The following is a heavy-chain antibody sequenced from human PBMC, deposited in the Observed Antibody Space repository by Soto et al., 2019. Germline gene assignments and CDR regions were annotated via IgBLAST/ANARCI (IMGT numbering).Heavy chain of an antibody. J-gene: IGHJ5*01. D-gene: IGHD2-15*01. V-gene: IGHV2-5*02. CDR1: GFSLMNSGVG. CDR2: IYWDNDR. CDR3: AHRVGYSGSWGVGWFDS. Sequence: QITLKESGPTLVEPTQTLTLTCSFSGFSLMNSGVGVGWLRQVPGKTLECLGIIYWDNDRRYNPSLKTRLTIPKDTSKNQVVLTMTYMEPMDTGTYYCAHRVGYSGSWGVGWFDSWGQGTPVTVS.